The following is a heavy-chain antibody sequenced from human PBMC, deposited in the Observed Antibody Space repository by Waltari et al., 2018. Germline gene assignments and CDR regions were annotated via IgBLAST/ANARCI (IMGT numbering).Heavy chain of an antibody. CDR3: ARAPRGLLWSRVAFDI. CDR1: GFTFGSYW. CDR2: INSDGSST. V-gene: IGHV3-74*01. Sequence: EVQLVESGGGLVQPGGSLRLSCAASGFTFGSYWMQWVRQVPGKGLVWVSRINSDGSSTSYADSVKGRFTISRDNAKNTLYLQMNSLRAEDTAVYYCARAPRGLLWSRVAFDIWGQGTMVTVSS. D-gene: IGHD3-10*01. J-gene: IGHJ3*02.